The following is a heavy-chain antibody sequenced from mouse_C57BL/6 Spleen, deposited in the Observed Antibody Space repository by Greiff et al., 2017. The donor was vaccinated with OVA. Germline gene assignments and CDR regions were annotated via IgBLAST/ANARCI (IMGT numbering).Heavy chain of an antibody. CDR2: INPSTGGT. CDR1: GYSFTGYY. V-gene: IGHV1-42*01. D-gene: IGHD2-13*01. CDR3: ARWFGEGFAY. J-gene: IGHJ3*01. Sequence: EVQLQQSGPELVKPGASVKISCKASGYSFTGYYMNWVKQSPEKSLEWIGEINPSTGGTTYNQKFKAKATLTVDKSSSTAYMQLKSLTSEDSAVYYCARWFGEGFAYWGQGTLVTVSA.